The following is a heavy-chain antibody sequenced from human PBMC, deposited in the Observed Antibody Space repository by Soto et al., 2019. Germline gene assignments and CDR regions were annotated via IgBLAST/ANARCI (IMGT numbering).Heavy chain of an antibody. J-gene: IGHJ4*02. Sequence: EAQVVESGGGLVQPGGSLRLSCAASGFTVSDNYMSWVRQAPGKGLEWVSVMYLAGSTYYADSVKGRFTISRDDSKNTVYLQMNTLRVEDTAVYYCARALSRLRSGFVYWGQGTLVTVSS. CDR2: MYLAGST. V-gene: IGHV3-66*01. CDR1: GFTVSDNY. D-gene: IGHD2-15*01. CDR3: ARALSRLRSGFVY.